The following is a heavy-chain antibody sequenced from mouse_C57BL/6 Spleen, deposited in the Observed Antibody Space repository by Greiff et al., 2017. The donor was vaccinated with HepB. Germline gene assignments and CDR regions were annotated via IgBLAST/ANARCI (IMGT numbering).Heavy chain of an antibody. CDR1: GYTFTSYW. CDR2: INPSSGYT. Sequence: QVQLQPSGAELAKPGASVTLSCKASGYTFTSYWMPWVKQRPGQGLEWIGYINPSSGYTKYNQKFKDKATLTADKSSSTAYMQLSSRTYEDSAVYYCARHGSRRDYFDYWGQGTTLTVSS. D-gene: IGHD1-1*01. V-gene: IGHV1-7*01. CDR3: ARHGSRRDYFDY. J-gene: IGHJ2*01.